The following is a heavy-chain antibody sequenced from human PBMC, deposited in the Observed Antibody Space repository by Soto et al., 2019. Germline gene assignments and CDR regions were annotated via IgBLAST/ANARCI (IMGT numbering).Heavy chain of an antibody. V-gene: IGHV1-69*13. CDR1: GGTFSSYA. CDR3: ARDMHAGFTHYFDP. CDR2: IIPIFGTA. J-gene: IGHJ5*02. D-gene: IGHD1-26*01. Sequence: SVKVSCKASGGTFSSYAISWVRQAPGQGLEWMGGIIPIFGTANYAQKFQGRVTITADESTSTAYMELSSLRSEDTAVYYCARDMHAGFTHYFDPWGQGALVTVSS.